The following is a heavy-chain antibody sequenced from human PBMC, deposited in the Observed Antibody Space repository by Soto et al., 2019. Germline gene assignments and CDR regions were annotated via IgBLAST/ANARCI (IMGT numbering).Heavy chain of an antibody. CDR1: GFTFISYS. J-gene: IGHJ5*02. CDR2: ISSSSSTI. CDR3: AREIPSRGAGWFDP. V-gene: IGHV3-48*02. D-gene: IGHD3-10*01. Sequence: GGSLRLSCAASGFTFISYSMNWVLQAPGKGLEWVSYISSSSSTIYYADSVKGRFTISRDNAKNSLYLQMNSLRDEDTAVYYCAREIPSRGAGWFDPWGQGTLVTVSS.